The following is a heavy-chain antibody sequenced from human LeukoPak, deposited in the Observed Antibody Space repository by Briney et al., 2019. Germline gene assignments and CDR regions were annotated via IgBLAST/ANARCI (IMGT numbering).Heavy chain of an antibody. CDR1: GFTFSSYG. CDR2: ISGSGGST. V-gene: IGHV3-23*01. Sequence: GGSLRLSCAASGFTFSSYGMSWVRQAPGKGLEWVSVISGSGGSTYYADSVKGRFTISRDNSKNTLYLQMNSLRAEDTAVYYCAKTAGGSGWYIRTFDYWGQGTLVTVSS. CDR3: AKTAGGSGWYIRTFDY. J-gene: IGHJ4*02. D-gene: IGHD6-19*01.